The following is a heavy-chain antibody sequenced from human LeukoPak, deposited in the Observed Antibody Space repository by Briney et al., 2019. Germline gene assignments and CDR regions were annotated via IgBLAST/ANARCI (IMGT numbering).Heavy chain of an antibody. Sequence: SETLSLTCTVSGGSIGSYYWSWIRQPPGKGREWIGYIYYSGSTNYNPSLKSRVTISVDTSKNQFSLKLTSVTAADTAVYYCARVCNWNSFDYWGQGTLVTVSS. D-gene: IGHD1-20*01. CDR1: GGSIGSYY. J-gene: IGHJ4*02. CDR3: ARVCNWNSFDY. V-gene: IGHV4-59*01. CDR2: IYYSGST.